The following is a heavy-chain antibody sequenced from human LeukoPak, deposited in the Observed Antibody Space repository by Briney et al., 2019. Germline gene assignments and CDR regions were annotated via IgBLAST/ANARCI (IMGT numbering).Heavy chain of an antibody. Sequence: GESLQISCQGSGYTFSNYWIGWGRQVPGKGLEGMGVIYPGESDTRDSPSFQGQVTISPDKSISTAYLQWSSLKASDTAMYYCARGHQMVYFDYWGQGTPVTVSS. D-gene: IGHD5-24*01. J-gene: IGHJ4*02. CDR1: GYTFSNYW. CDR3: ARGHQMVYFDY. V-gene: IGHV5-51*01. CDR2: IYPGESDT.